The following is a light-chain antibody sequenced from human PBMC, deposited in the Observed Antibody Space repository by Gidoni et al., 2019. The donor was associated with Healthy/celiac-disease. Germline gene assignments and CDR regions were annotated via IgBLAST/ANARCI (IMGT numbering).Light chain of an antibody. Sequence: DIQMTQSPSTLSASVGDRVTITCRASQSISSWLAWYQQKPGKAPKLLIYKASSLESGVPSRCSGSGSGTEFTLTSSSLQPDDFATYYCQQYNSYLYTVGQGTKLEIK. CDR3: QQYNSYLYT. CDR2: KAS. CDR1: QSISSW. J-gene: IGKJ2*01. V-gene: IGKV1-5*03.